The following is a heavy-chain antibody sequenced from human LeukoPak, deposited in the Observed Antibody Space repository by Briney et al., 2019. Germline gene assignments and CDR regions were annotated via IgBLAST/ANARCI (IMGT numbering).Heavy chain of an antibody. CDR2: IIPIFGTA. CDR3: ARAAGWGRAMISWFDP. V-gene: IGHV1-69*13. Sequence: GASVKVSCKASGGTFSSYAISWVQQAPGQGLEWMGGIIPIFGTANYAQKFQGRVTITADESTSTAYMELSSLRSEDTAVYYCARAAGWGRAMISWFDPWGQGTLVTVSS. CDR1: GGTFSSYA. J-gene: IGHJ5*02. D-gene: IGHD3-22*01.